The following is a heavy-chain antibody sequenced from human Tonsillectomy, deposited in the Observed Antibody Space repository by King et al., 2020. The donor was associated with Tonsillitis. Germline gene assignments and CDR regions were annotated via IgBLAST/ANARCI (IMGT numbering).Heavy chain of an antibody. CDR3: AKDASYGSGSCRYYYYGMDV. V-gene: IGHV3-30*02. CDR2: IRYDGSNK. Sequence: VQLVESGGGVVQPGGSLRLSCAASGFTFSSYGMHWVRQAPGKGLEWVAFIRYDGSNKYYADSVKGRFTISRDNSKNTLYLQMNSLRAEDTAVYYCAKDASYGSGSCRYYYYGMDVWGQGTTVTVSS. CDR1: GFTFSSYG. D-gene: IGHD3-10*01. J-gene: IGHJ6*02.